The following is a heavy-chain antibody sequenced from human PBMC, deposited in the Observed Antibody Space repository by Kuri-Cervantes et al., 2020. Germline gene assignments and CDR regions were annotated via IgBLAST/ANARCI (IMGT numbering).Heavy chain of an antibody. CDR1: GFTLSQYW. D-gene: IGHD3-22*01. J-gene: IGHJ5*02. V-gene: IGHV3-74*01. CDR3: SGCP. Sequence: GGSLRLSCAASGFTLSQYWMYWVRQAPGKGLVWVSRSNNVGSRVNYADSVKGRFTISRDNAKNSLCLQMNSLRVEVRGLSDSSGCPWGQGTLVTVSS. CDR2: SNNVGSRV.